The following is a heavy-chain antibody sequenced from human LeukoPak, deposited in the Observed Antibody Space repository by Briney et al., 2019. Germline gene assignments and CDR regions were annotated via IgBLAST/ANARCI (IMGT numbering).Heavy chain of an antibody. CDR1: GFSFSGHW. D-gene: IGHD2-8*01. CDR2: ITPDGTDT. CDR3: TRSGFSNGYDY. V-gene: IGHV3-74*03. J-gene: IGHJ4*02. Sequence: GGSLRLSCVASGFSFSGHWMHWVRQAPGKGLVAVSRITPDGTDTAYADSVKGRFTISRDNAKNTLYLEMNSLTAEHTALYYCTRSGFSNGYDYWGQGTLVTVSS.